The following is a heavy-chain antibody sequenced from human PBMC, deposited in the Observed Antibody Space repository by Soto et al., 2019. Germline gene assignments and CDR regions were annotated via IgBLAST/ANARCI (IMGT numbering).Heavy chain of an antibody. CDR3: AKDETGYSGYDYSGPDY. Sequence: GGSLRLSCAASGFTFSSYGTHWVRQAPGKGLEWVAVISYDGSNKYYADSVKGRFTISRDNSKNTLYLQMNSLRAEDTAVYYCAKDETGYSGYDYSGPDYWGQGTLVTVSS. J-gene: IGHJ4*02. CDR1: GFTFSSYG. V-gene: IGHV3-30*18. D-gene: IGHD5-12*01. CDR2: ISYDGSNK.